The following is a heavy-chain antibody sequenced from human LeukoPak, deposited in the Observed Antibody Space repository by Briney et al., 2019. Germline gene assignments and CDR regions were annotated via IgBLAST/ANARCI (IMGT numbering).Heavy chain of an antibody. Sequence: SETLSLTCAVYGGSFSGYYWSWIRQPPGKGLEWIGEINHSGSTNYNPSLKSRVTISVDTSKNQFSPKLSSVTAADTAVYYWARARGRFFDYWGQGTLVTVSS. V-gene: IGHV4-34*01. CDR2: INHSGST. CDR3: ARARGRFFDY. CDR1: GGSFSGYY. J-gene: IGHJ4*02.